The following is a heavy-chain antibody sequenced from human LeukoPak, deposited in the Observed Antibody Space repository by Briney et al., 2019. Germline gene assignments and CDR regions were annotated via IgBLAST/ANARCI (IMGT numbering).Heavy chain of an antibody. CDR1: GGSISSGDYY. V-gene: IGHV4-30-4*01. D-gene: IGHD2-2*01. CDR3: ARERRAGYCSSTSCQNGNWFDP. J-gene: IGHJ5*02. Sequence: SQTLSPTCTVSGGSISSGDYYWSWIRQPPGKGLEWIGYIYYSGSTYYNPSLKSRVTISVDTSKNQFSLKLSSVTAADTAVYYCARERRAGYCSSTSCQNGNWFDPWGQGTLVTVSS. CDR2: IYYSGST.